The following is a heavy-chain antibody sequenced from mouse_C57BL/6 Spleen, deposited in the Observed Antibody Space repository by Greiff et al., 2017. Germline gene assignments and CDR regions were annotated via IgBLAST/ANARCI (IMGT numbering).Heavy chain of an antibody. CDR1: GYTFTDYY. V-gene: IGHV1-19*01. CDR2: INPYNGGT. CDR3: ARWNYGSSYSFDY. D-gene: IGHD1-1*01. Sequence: EVQLQQSGPVLVKPGASVKMSCKASGYTFTDYYMNWVKQSHGKSLEWIGVINPYNGGTSYNQKFKGKATLTVDKSSSTAYMERNRLTSEDSADYYSARWNYGSSYSFDYWGQGTTLTGSS. J-gene: IGHJ2*01.